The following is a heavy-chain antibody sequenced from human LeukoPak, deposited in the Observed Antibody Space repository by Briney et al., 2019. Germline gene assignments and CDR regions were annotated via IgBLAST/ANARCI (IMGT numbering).Heavy chain of an antibody. J-gene: IGHJ4*02. CDR3: ARAVDDSGYED. D-gene: IGHD5-12*01. CDR2: IYYSGST. V-gene: IGHV4-59*01. CDR1: GGSISSYY. Sequence: RASETLSLTCTVSGGSISSYYWSWIRQPPGKGLEWIGYIYYSGSTNYNPSLKSRVTISVDTSKNQFSLKLSSVTAADTAVYYCARAVDDSGYEDWGQGTLVTVSS.